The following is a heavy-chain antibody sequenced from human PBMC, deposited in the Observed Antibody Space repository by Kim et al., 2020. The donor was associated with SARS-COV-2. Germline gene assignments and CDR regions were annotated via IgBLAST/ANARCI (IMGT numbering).Heavy chain of an antibody. CDR1: GFRFSGHA. CDR2: ISYDGGKN. CDR3: ARDGDYGDLGRPYLDY. D-gene: IGHD4-17*01. J-gene: IGHJ4*02. V-gene: IGHV3-30*04. Sequence: GGSLRLSCAASGFRFSGHALHWVRQAPGKGLEWVAVISYDGGKNYYSDSVTGRFTISRDNSKAIVFLQMSSLRADDTALYYCARDGDYGDLGRPYLDYWGQGTLVTVSS.